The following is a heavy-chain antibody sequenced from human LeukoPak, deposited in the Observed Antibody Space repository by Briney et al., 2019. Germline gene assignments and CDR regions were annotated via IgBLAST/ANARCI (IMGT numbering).Heavy chain of an antibody. CDR2: IYSGGST. CDR3: ARGDYGDYAGDY. J-gene: IGHJ4*02. V-gene: IGHV3-53*01. D-gene: IGHD4-17*01. Sequence: GGSLRLSCAASGFTVSSNYMSWVRQAPGKGLEWVSVIYSGGSTYYADSVKGRFTISRDNSKNTLYLQMNSLRAEDTAVCYCARGDYGDYAGDYWGQGTLVTVSS. CDR1: GFTVSSNY.